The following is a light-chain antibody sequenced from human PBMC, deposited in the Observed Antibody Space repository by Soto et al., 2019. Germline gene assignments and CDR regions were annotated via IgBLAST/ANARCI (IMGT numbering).Light chain of an antibody. Sequence: DIQMTQSPSTLSASVGDRVTITCRASQSIGSWLAWYQQKPGRAPKLLIYDVSSLESGVPSRFSDSGSGTEFTLTISSLQPDDFATYYCQQYNSYSWTFGQGTKVEIK. CDR2: DVS. CDR1: QSIGSW. CDR3: QQYNSYSWT. J-gene: IGKJ1*01. V-gene: IGKV1-5*01.